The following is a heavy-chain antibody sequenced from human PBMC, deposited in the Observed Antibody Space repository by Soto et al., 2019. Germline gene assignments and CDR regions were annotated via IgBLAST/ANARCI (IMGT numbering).Heavy chain of an antibody. D-gene: IGHD2-15*01. CDR2: IYHSGST. Sequence: QVQLQESGPGLVKPSGTLSLTCAVSGGSISSSNWWSWVRQPPGKGLEWIGEIYHSGSTNYNPSLKRRVTISEDLSTXQFSLNLTSVTAADTAVYYCARDREVAATGRYFPHWGQGTLVTVSS. CDR1: GGSISSSNW. V-gene: IGHV4-4*02. CDR3: ARDREVAATGRYFPH. J-gene: IGHJ1*01.